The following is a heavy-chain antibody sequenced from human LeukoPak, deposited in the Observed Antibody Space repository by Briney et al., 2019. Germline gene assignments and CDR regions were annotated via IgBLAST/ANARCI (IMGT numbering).Heavy chain of an antibody. V-gene: IGHV4-59*01. J-gene: IGHJ5*02. D-gene: IGHD3-9*01. Sequence: SETLSLTCTVSGGSISYYYGTWIRQSPGPGLEWIGQIYYTGRTYYNPSLERRVTISLDTSRIQFSLIMTSVTAADTAMYYCARGGTYNDILSFDPWGQGTLVSVSS. CDR2: IYYTGRT. CDR3: ARGGTYNDILSFDP. CDR1: GGSISYYY.